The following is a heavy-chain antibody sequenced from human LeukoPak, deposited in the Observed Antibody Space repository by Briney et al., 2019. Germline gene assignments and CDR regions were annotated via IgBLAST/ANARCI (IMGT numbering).Heavy chain of an antibody. V-gene: IGHV3-53*01. Sequence: GGSLRLSCAVSEFSFSSNYMNWVRQAPGKGLEWVSVIYSGGATYYADSVRGRFTISRDNSRNMVSLQMTSLGAEDTAVYYCARGRFSGPDDYWGQGTLVTVSS. CDR2: IYSGGAT. J-gene: IGHJ4*02. D-gene: IGHD6-19*01. CDR3: ARGRFSGPDDY. CDR1: EFSFSSNY.